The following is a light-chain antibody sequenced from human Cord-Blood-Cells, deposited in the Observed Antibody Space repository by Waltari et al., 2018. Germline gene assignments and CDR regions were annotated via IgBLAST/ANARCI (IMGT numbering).Light chain of an antibody. CDR2: WAS. CDR3: QQYYSTPPT. CDR1: QSVLYSSNNKNY. J-gene: IGKJ1*01. Sequence: DIVMTQSPDSLAVSLGERATINCKSSQSVLYSSNNKNYLAWYQQKPGQPPKLLIYWASTRESGVPDRFSGSGSWTDFTLTISSLQAEDVAVYYCQQYYSTPPTFGQGTKWKSN. V-gene: IGKV4-1*01.